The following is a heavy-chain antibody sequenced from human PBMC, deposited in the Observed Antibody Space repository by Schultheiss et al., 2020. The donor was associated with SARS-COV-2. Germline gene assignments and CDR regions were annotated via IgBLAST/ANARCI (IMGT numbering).Heavy chain of an antibody. J-gene: IGHJ2*01. CDR1: GFTFSSYA. CDR2: ISGGST. V-gene: IGHV3-38-3*01. CDR3: AGTSGSFLFDL. D-gene: IGHD2-15*01. Sequence: GGSLRLSCAASGFTFSSYAMSWVRQAPGKGLEWVSSISGGSTYYADSRKGRFTISRDNSKNTLHLQMNSLRAEDTAVYYCAGTSGSFLFDLWGRGTLVTVSS.